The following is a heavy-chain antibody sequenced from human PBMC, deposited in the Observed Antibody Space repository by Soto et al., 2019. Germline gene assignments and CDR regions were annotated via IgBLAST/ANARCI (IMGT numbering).Heavy chain of an antibody. Sequence: SQTLSLTCTVSGGSISSYYWSWIRQPPGKGLEWIGYIYYSGSTNYNPSLKSRVTISVDTSKNQFSLKLSSVTAADTAVYYCARGLSSGWYGVCWFDPWGQGTLVTVSS. D-gene: IGHD6-19*01. V-gene: IGHV4-59*01. CDR1: GGSISSYY. J-gene: IGHJ5*02. CDR3: ARGLSSGWYGVCWFDP. CDR2: IYYSGST.